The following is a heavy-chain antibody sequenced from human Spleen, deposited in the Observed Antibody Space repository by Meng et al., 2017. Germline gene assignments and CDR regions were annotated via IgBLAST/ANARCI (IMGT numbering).Heavy chain of an antibody. D-gene: IGHD4-11*01. V-gene: IGHV4-34*01. J-gene: IGHJ4*02. CDR1: GGSFSDYY. CDR2: IKHSGST. Sequence: QGQLQQWGGGLLKPSETLSLTCVVAGGSFSDYYWSRIRQPPGKGLEWIGEIKHSGSTNYNPSLESRATISVDTSQNNLSLKLSSVTAADSAVYYCARGPTTMAHDFDYWGQGTLVTVSS. CDR3: ARGPTTMAHDFDY.